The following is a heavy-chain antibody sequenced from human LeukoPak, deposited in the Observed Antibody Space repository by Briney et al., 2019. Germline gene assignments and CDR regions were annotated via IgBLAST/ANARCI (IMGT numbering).Heavy chain of an antibody. CDR2: ISAYNGNT. D-gene: IGHD3-3*01. CDR1: GYTFTSYG. V-gene: IGHV1-18*01. J-gene: IGHJ6*03. CDR3: ARDRPSITIFGVVISSYYMDV. Sequence: SVKVSCKASGYTFTSYGISWVRQAPGQGLEWMGWISAYNGNTNYAQKLQGRVTMTTDTSTSTAYMELRSLRSDDTAVYYCARDRPSITIFGVVISSYYMDVWGKGTTVTVSS.